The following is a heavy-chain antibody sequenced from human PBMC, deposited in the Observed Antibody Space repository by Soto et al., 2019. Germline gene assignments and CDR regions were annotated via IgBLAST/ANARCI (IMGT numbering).Heavy chain of an antibody. V-gene: IGHV4-59*01. Sequence: SETLSLTCNVSGGSISNYYWTWVRQSPEKGLEWIGYMYYNGNINYNPSLKSRVTISIDTSKNQSSLTLKSVTAADTAVYYCASGGNWFDPWGQGVLVTV. J-gene: IGHJ5*02. CDR3: ASGGNWFDP. CDR1: GGSISNYY. CDR2: MYYNGNI. D-gene: IGHD3-16*01.